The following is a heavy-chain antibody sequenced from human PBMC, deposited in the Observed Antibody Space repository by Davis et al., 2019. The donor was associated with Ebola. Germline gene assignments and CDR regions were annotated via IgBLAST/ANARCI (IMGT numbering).Heavy chain of an antibody. D-gene: IGHD3-22*01. Sequence: SETLSLTCNVSGGSINSGFFSWSWVRQPAGKGLEWIGHIYTNGNTKYNPSLGSRLTISLDPTQNQFSLRLKSVTAADTATYFCARDRQDSRAYGFWGQGILVTVSS. CDR2: IYTNGNT. CDR1: GGSINSGFFS. CDR3: ARDRQDSRAYGF. J-gene: IGHJ4*02. V-gene: IGHV4-61*09.